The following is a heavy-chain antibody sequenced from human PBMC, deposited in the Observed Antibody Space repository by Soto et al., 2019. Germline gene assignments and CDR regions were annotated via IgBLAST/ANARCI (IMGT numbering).Heavy chain of an antibody. J-gene: IGHJ6*02. CDR2: IIPIFGTA. CDR1: GGTFSSYA. CDR3: ARGGYCSSTSCYGDYYYGMDV. D-gene: IGHD2-2*01. Sequence: QVQLVQSGAEVKKPGSSVKDSCKASGGTFSSYAISWVRQAPGQGLEWMGGIIPIFGTANYAQKFQGRVTITADESTSTAYMELSSLRSEDTAVYYCARGGYCSSTSCYGDYYYGMDVWGQGTTVTVS. V-gene: IGHV1-69*01.